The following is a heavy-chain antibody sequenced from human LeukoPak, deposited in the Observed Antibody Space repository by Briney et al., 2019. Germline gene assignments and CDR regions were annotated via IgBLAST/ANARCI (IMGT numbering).Heavy chain of an antibody. CDR1: GGSISSGGYY. CDR2: IYYSGST. Sequence: SETLSLTCTVSGGSISSGGYYWSWIRQHPGKGLEWIGYIYYSGSTYYNPSLKSRVTISVDTSKNQFSLKLSSVTAADTAVYYCARDTRYYDSSGYSSAFDIWGQGTMVTVSS. J-gene: IGHJ3*02. CDR3: ARDTRYYDSSGYSSAFDI. D-gene: IGHD3-22*01. V-gene: IGHV4-31*03.